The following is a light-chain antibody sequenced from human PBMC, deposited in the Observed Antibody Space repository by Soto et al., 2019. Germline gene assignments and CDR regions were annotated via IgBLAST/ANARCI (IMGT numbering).Light chain of an antibody. J-gene: IGKJ4*01. CDR3: QQRHNWPPT. Sequence: EVVMTQSPSTLSVSPGEGSALCGMSSQSVSSSYLAWYQQKPGQAPRLLIYRTSNRATGIPARFSGSGSGTDFTLTISSLEPQDFALYFCQQRHNWPPTFGGGTKVDIK. CDR2: RTS. CDR1: QSVSSSY. V-gene: IGKV3D-20*02.